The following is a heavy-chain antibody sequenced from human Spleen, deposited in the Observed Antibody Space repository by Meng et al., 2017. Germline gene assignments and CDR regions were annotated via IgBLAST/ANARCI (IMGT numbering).Heavy chain of an antibody. CDR3: ARDPQWLMDAFDI. Sequence: SCAISGDSVSSNSAAWNWIRQSPSRGLEWLGRTFYRSKWYYDYAVSVESRIRINADTSKNQFSLHFNSVTPEDTAVYYCARDPQWLMDAFDIWGQGTMVTVSS. V-gene: IGHV6-1*01. J-gene: IGHJ3*02. D-gene: IGHD5-24*01. CDR2: TFYRSKWYY. CDR1: GDSVSSNSAA.